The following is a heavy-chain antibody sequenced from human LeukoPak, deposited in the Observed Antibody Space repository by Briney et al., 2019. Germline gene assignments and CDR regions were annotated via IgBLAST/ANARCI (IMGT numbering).Heavy chain of an antibody. J-gene: IGHJ4*02. V-gene: IGHV3-23*01. D-gene: IGHD6-13*01. Sequence: PGGSLRLSCAASGFKFNDYGMSWVRQAPGKGLEWVSSISASGSLIYYTDSVEGRFTISRDNSKNTLYLQMNSLRAEDTAVYYCAKDVQYSSSWYSEMGYWGQGTLVTVSS. CDR2: ISASGSLI. CDR1: GFKFNDYG. CDR3: AKDVQYSSSWYSEMGY.